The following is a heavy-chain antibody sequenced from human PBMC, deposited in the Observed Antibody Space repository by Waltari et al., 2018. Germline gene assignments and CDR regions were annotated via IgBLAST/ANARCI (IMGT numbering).Heavy chain of an antibody. V-gene: IGHV3-23*01. Sequence: EAQLLESGGGLVQPGESLRLSCAASGFGFGGYALGWGRQAPGEGLEWISVITRSGDILFNADSVKGRFIISRDNSKKTLHLQMSSLSAEDTGMYYCATSFAHSGTGYADFAFWGQGTLVAVSS. CDR1: GFGFGGYA. D-gene: IGHD1-26*01. CDR3: ATSFAHSGTGYADFAF. CDR2: ITRSGDIL. J-gene: IGHJ4*02.